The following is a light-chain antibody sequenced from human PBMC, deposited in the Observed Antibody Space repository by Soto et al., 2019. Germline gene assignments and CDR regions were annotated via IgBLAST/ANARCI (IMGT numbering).Light chain of an antibody. CDR2: GAS. CDR3: QHYNNWTSWT. CDR1: QSVSSN. V-gene: IGKV3-15*01. Sequence: EIGMSQSPATLSVYPGERATLSCRASQSVSSNLAWYQQKPGQAPRLLIYGASTRATGIPARFSGSGSGTEFTLTISSRQSEDFAVYYCQHYNNWTSWTVGQGTKVDVK. J-gene: IGKJ1*01.